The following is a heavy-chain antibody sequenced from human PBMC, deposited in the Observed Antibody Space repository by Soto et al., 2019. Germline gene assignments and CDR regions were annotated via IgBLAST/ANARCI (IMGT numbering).Heavy chain of an antibody. J-gene: IGHJ4*02. CDR1: GFTFTNAW. Sequence: EVQLVESGGGLVKPGGSLRLSCTASGFTFTNAWMSWVRQAPGKGLEWVGRIKSETDGATTDYAAPVKGRFTISRADSTNTLYLHMNSLKTEDTAVYYCRRTILQWFGESDWGQGTLVTVSS. D-gene: IGHD3-10*01. CDR3: RRTILQWFGESD. V-gene: IGHV3-15*01. CDR2: IKSETDGATT.